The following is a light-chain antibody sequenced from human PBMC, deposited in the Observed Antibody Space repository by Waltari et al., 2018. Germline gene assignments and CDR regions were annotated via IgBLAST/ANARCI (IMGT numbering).Light chain of an antibody. Sequence: DIVMTQSPDSLAVSLGERATINCKSSHSSSNEDSLAWYQQKPGQPPKLLIYRGSTRESGVPDRFSGSGSGTDFTLTITSVQAEDVAGYYCLQCYNTPYTFGHGTRLEIK. V-gene: IGKV4-1*01. CDR1: HSSSNEDS. J-gene: IGKJ2*01. CDR2: RGS. CDR3: LQCYNTPYT.